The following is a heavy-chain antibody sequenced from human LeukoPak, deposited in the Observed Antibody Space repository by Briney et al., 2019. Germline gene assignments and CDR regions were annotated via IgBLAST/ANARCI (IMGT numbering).Heavy chain of an antibody. V-gene: IGHV1-18*01. CDR2: ISAYNGNT. D-gene: IGHD1-26*01. CDR3: ARDRGIVGTTPVYYFDY. CDR1: GYTFTSYG. Sequence: ASVKVSCKASGYTFTSYGISWVRQAPGQGLEWMGWISAYNGNTNYAQKLQGRVTMTRDTSTSTVYMELSSLRSEDTAVYYCARDRGIVGTTPVYYFDYWGQGTLVTVSS. J-gene: IGHJ4*02.